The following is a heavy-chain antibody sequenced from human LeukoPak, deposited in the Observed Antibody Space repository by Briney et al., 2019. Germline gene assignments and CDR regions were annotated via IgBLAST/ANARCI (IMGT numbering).Heavy chain of an antibody. CDR2: IYYSGST. D-gene: IGHD3-16*01. CDR1: GFTFDDYG. V-gene: IGHV4-59*01. Sequence: GSLRLSCAASGFTFDDYGMSWVRQAPGKGLEWIGYIYYSGSTNYNPSLKSRVTISVDTSKNQFSLKLSSVTAADTAVYYCARDGGPLDYWGQGTLVTVSS. J-gene: IGHJ4*02. CDR3: ARDGGPLDY.